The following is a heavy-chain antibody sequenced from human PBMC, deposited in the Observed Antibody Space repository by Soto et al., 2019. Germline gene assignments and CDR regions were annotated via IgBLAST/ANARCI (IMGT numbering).Heavy chain of an antibody. J-gene: IGHJ5*02. CDR1: GYTFTSYG. CDR3: ARYIGNIVVVPAVFEP. V-gene: IGHV1-18*01. CDR2: INAYNGNT. D-gene: IGHD2-2*01. Sequence: GASVKVSCKASGYTFTSYGINWVRQAPGQGLEWMGWINAYNGNTNYAQKLQGRVTMTTNTSTSTAYMELRSLRSEDTAVYYCARYIGNIVVVPAVFEPWGKGTLVTVSS.